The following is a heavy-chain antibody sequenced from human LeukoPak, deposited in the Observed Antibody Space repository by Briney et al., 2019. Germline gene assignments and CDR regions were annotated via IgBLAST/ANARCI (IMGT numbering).Heavy chain of an antibody. CDR3: ARAPRCSGGSCYWFDP. CDR1: GYSFNSQG. CDR2: INPNSGGT. J-gene: IGHJ5*02. D-gene: IGHD2-15*01. Sequence: ASVKVSCKASGYSFNSQGMNWVRQAPGQGLEWMGWINPNSGGTNYAQRFQGRVTMTRDTSISTAYMELSRLRSDDTAVYYCARAPRCSGGSCYWFDPWGQGTLVTVSS. V-gene: IGHV1-2*02.